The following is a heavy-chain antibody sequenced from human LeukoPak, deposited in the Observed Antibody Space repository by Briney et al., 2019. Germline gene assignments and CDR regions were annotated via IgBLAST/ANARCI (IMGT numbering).Heavy chain of an antibody. V-gene: IGHV5-51*01. J-gene: IGHJ4*02. Sequence: GESLKISCKGSGYSFTSYWIGWVRQMPGKGLEWMGIIYPGDSDTRYSPSSQGQVTISADKSISTAYLQWSSLKASDTAMYYCARPVYDILTGLYYFDYWGQGTLVTVSS. CDR1: GYSFTSYW. D-gene: IGHD3-9*01. CDR3: ARPVYDILTGLYYFDY. CDR2: IYPGDSDT.